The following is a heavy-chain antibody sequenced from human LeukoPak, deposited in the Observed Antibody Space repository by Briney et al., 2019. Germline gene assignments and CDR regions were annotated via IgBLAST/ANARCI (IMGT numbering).Heavy chain of an antibody. CDR2: INPNSGGT. CDR3: ARDGVGSSWYGWGYYYYGMDV. D-gene: IGHD6-13*01. J-gene: IGHJ6*02. CDR1: GYTFTGYY. V-gene: IGHV1-2*04. Sequence: GASVKVSCKASGYTFTGYYMHWVRQAPGQGLEWMGWINPNSGGTNYAQKFQGWVTMTRDTSISTAYMELSRLRSDDTAVYYCARDGVGSSWYGWGYYYYGMDVWGQGTTVTVSS.